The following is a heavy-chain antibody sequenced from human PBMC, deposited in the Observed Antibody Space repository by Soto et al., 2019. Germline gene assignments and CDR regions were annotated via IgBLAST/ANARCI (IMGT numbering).Heavy chain of an antibody. CDR1: GGSFSGYY. J-gene: IGHJ4*02. CDR3: ARAGSSSYPVDY. Sequence: PSETLSLTCAVYGGSFSGYYWSWIRQPPGKGLEWIGEINHSGSTNYNPSLKSRVTISVDTSKNQFSLKLSSVTAADTAVYYCARAGSSSYPVDYGCEGTLVTVSS. D-gene: IGHD6-6*01. V-gene: IGHV4-34*01. CDR2: INHSGST.